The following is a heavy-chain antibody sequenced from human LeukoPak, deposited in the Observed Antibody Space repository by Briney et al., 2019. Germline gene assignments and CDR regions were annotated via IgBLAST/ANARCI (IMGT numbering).Heavy chain of an antibody. CDR2: ISYDGNNK. J-gene: IGHJ3*02. V-gene: IGHV3-30*18. CDR3: AKDRGGAYYESSVDI. Sequence: GGSLRLSCAASGFIFSNYGIHWVRQAPGKGLEWVAVISYDGNNKYYAGSVKGRFTISRDNTKNTLYLQMNSLRAEDTAVYYCAKDRGGAYYESSVDIWGQGTMVTVSS. D-gene: IGHD3-22*01. CDR1: GFIFSNYG.